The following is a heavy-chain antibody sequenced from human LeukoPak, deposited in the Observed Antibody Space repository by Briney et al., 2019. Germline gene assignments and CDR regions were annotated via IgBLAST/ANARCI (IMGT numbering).Heavy chain of an antibody. D-gene: IGHD3-10*01. J-gene: IGHJ6*02. Sequence: PSETLSLTCTVAGGSISRYYWSWIRQPPGEGLEWSGDIYYSGSTNYNPSLKNSVNISVATSKPQFSLKLSSVTAADTAVYYCARSGYYGSGSSYNVDYYGMDVWGQGTTVTVSS. V-gene: IGHV4-59*08. CDR2: IYYSGST. CDR3: ARSGYYGSGSSYNVDYYGMDV. CDR1: GGSISRYY.